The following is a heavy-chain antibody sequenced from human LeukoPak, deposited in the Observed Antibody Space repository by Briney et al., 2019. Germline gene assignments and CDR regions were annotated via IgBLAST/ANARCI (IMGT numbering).Heavy chain of an antibody. J-gene: IGHJ5*02. CDR3: AKDRGPYLGIANNWFDP. CDR2: TSGYGGST. V-gene: IGHV3-23*01. CDR1: GFTFNIYA. Sequence: GSLRLSCAASGFTFNIYAMSWVRQATRKGPEWVSGTSGYGGSTYYADSVKGRFTISRDNSKNTLYLQMSSLRVDDTAVYYCAKDRGPYLGIANNWFDPWGQGTLVLVSS. D-gene: IGHD1-26*01.